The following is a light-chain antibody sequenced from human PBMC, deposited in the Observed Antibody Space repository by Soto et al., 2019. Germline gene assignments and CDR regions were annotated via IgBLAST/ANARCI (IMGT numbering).Light chain of an antibody. CDR2: DAS. Sequence: EIVLTQSPATLSLSPGERATLSCRASQSVSSYLAWYQQKPGQAPRLLIYDASNRATGIPARFSGSGSGTDFTLTISSLEPEDFAVYYCQQYNSWPLFGQGTKLEIK. J-gene: IGKJ2*01. V-gene: IGKV3-11*01. CDR3: QQYNSWPL. CDR1: QSVSSY.